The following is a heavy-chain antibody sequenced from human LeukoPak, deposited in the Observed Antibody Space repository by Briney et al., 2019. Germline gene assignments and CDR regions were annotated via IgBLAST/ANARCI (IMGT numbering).Heavy chain of an antibody. CDR2: ISAYNGNT. V-gene: IGHV1-18*04. D-gene: IGHD3-10*01. Sequence: ASVKVPCKASGYTFTSYYMHWVRQAPGQGLEWMGWISAYNGNTNYAQKLQGRVTMTTDTSTSTAYMELRSLRSDDTAVYYCAREMVRGALAAFDIWGQGIMVTVSS. CDR3: AREMVRGALAAFDI. J-gene: IGHJ3*02. CDR1: GYTFTSYY.